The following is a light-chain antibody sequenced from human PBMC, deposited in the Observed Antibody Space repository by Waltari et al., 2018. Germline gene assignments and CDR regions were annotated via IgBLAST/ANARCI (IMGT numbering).Light chain of an antibody. J-gene: IGKJ4*01. CDR2: KAS. CDR1: QSLNNW. CDR3: QQYNSGTLT. Sequence: DIQLTQSPSTLSASVGDRVTITCRASQSLNNWLAWYQQRPGKAPKSLIFKASNLAFGVPSRFSGSGSVTEFTLTISSLQPDDFATYYCQQYNSGTLTFGGGTKVEIK. V-gene: IGKV1-5*03.